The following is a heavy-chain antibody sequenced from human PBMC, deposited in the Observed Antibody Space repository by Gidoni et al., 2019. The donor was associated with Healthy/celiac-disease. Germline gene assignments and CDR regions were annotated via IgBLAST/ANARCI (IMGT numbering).Heavy chain of an antibody. V-gene: IGHV4-34*01. CDR1: GGSFSGYY. J-gene: IGHJ4*02. CDR2: INHSGST. CDR3: ARAGHIVVVTGLPDY. D-gene: IGHD2-21*02. Sequence: QVQLHQWGAGLLKPSETLSLTCAVYGGSFSGYYWSWIRQPPGKGLEWIGEINHSGSTNYNPSLKSRVTISVDTSKNQFSLKLSAVTAADTAVYYCARAGHIVVVTGLPDYWGQGTLVTVSS.